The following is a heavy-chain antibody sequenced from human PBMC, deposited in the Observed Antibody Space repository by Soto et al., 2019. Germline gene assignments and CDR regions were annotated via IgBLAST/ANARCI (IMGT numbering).Heavy chain of an antibody. CDR1: GFTFSTYA. Sequence: EVQLLESGGGLVQPGGCLRLSCTASGFTFSTYAMSWVRQPPGKGLEWVSALSGSGASTYYAESVKGRFTISRDNSKNSVYLHMNSPKADDTAVYFCAKGSSTPHNWFGPWGQGTLVTVSS. CDR2: LSGSGAST. J-gene: IGHJ5*02. V-gene: IGHV3-23*01. CDR3: AKGSSTPHNWFGP.